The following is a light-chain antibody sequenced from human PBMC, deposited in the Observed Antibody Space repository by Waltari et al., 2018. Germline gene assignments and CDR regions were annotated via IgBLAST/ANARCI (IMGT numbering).Light chain of an antibody. V-gene: IGKV2-28*01. CDR3: MQSIHMPVM. CDR1: QSPLYRNGNNY. J-gene: IGKJ5*01. Sequence: DIVMTQSPLYLPVTPGEPASISCRSSQSPLYRNGNNYLAWSFQKPGHFPQLLIYLGSNRASGVPDRFSGSGSGTDFTLTISRVEAEDVGVYYCMQSIHMPVMFGQGTRLDIK. CDR2: LGS.